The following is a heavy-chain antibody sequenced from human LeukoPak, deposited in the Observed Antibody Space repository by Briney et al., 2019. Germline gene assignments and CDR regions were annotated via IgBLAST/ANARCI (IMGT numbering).Heavy chain of an antibody. J-gene: IGHJ5*02. Sequence: SQTLSLTCAISGDSVSSNSVTWHWIRQPPSRGLEWLGRTYYRSTWYNDYAVSVRGRITVNPDTSKNQISLHLNSVTPEDTAVYYCARRLTQYDCFDPWGQGILVTVSS. V-gene: IGHV6-1*01. D-gene: IGHD2-2*01. CDR2: TYYRSTWYN. CDR3: ARRLTQYDCFDP. CDR1: GDSVSSNSVT.